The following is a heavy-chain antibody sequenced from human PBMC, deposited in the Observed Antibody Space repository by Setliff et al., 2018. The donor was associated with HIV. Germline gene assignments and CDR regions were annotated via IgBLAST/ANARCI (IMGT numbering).Heavy chain of an antibody. CDR1: GGSSSSGTYY. Sequence: PSETLSLTCSVSGGSSSSGTYYWGWSRQPPGKGLEWIGTIYYSGNTYYRPSLKSRVTIYLDTSTNQFSLRLNSVTAADTAVYFCSRQSGYTRGWDIFVVVAGSFDIWGPGTMVTVSS. CDR2: IYYSGNT. CDR3: SRQSGYTRGWDIFVVVAGSFDI. J-gene: IGHJ3*02. D-gene: IGHD3-3*01. V-gene: IGHV4-39*01.